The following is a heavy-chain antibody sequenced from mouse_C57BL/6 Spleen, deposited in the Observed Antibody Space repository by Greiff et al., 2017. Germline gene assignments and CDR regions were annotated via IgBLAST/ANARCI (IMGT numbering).Heavy chain of an antibody. V-gene: IGHV10-1*01. J-gene: IGHJ2*01. CDR1: GFNFNTYA. CDR3: VRQVYYYGSSGEYYFDY. Sequence: EVQLVESGGGLVQPKGSLKLSCAASGFNFNTYAMNWVRQAPGKGLEWVARIRSKSNNYATYYADSVKDRFTISRDDSESMLYMQMNNLKTEDTAMYYCVRQVYYYGSSGEYYFDYWGQGTTLTVSS. D-gene: IGHD1-1*01. CDR2: IRSKSNNYAT.